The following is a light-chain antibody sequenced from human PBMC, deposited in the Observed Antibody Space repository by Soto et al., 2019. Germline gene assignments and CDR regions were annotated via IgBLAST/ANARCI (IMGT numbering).Light chain of an antibody. V-gene: IGLV1-40*01. CDR3: QSYDNSLNIYV. CDR2: ENT. J-gene: IGLJ1*01. CDR1: SSNIGAGYD. Sequence: QSVLTQPPSVSGAPGQSVTISCTGSSSNIGAGYDVHWYQQLPGTAPKLLMYENTNRPIGVPDRFSGSKSGTSASLAITGLQAEDEADYYCQSYDNSLNIYVFGPGTKLTVL.